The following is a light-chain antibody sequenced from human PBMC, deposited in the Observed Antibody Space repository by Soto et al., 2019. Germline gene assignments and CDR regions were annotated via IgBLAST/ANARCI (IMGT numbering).Light chain of an antibody. V-gene: IGLV2-14*01. CDR1: SSDVGGYNY. CDR3: SSYTSSSPLV. J-gene: IGLJ1*01. CDR2: EVS. Sequence: QSALTQPASVSGSPGQSITIPCTGTSSDVGGYNYVSWYQHHPGKAPKLMIYEVSNRPSGVSNRFSGSKSGNTASLTISGLQAEDEADYYCSSYTSSSPLVFGTGTKLTVL.